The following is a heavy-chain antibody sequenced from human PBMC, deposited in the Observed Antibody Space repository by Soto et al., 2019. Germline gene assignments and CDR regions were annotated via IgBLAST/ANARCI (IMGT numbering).Heavy chain of an antibody. D-gene: IGHD2-15*01. V-gene: IGHV3-49*03. CDR1: GFTFGDYA. CDR3: GRCKPDCTGGICYCSYFDY. J-gene: IGHJ4*02. Sequence: GGSLRLSCTASGFTFGDYAMSWFRQAPGKGLEWVGFIRSKGYGGTTDYAASVKGRFTISRDDSKSIAYLQMNGLKTEDTAVYYCGRCKPDCTGGICYCSYFDYWGQGTLVTVSS. CDR2: IRSKGYGGTT.